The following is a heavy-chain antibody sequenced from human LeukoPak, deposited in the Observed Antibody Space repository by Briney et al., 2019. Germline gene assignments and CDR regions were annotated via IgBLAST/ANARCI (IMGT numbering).Heavy chain of an antibody. CDR3: ARKGSGYDLSGGEGGYYYYMDV. D-gene: IGHD3-3*01. Sequence: ASVKVSCKASGYTFTSYYMHWVRQAPGQGLEWMGIINPSGGSTSYAQKFQGRVTMTRDMSTSTVYMELSSLRSEDTAVYYCARKGSGYDLSGGEGGYYYYMDVWGKGTTVTVSS. CDR1: GYTFTSYY. J-gene: IGHJ6*03. CDR2: INPSGGST. V-gene: IGHV1-46*01.